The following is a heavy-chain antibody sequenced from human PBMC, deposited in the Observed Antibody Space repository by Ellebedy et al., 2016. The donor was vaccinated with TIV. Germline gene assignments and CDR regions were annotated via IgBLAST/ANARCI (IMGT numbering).Heavy chain of an antibody. CDR1: GGTFSSYG. Sequence: AASVKVSCKASGGTFSSYGISWVRQAPGQGLEWMGGIVPISGTANYAQKFQGRVTITADYFTSTAYMELHSLRSEDTAIYYCARDFNSGCSGGRCLNWFDPWGQGTLVTVSS. J-gene: IGHJ5*02. CDR2: IVPISGTA. D-gene: IGHD2-15*01. V-gene: IGHV1-69*13. CDR3: ARDFNSGCSGGRCLNWFDP.